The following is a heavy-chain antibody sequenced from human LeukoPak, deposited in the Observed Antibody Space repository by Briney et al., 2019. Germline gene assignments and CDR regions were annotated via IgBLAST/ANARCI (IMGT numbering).Heavy chain of an antibody. J-gene: IGHJ6*03. CDR1: GFSVTNNY. D-gene: IGHD1-7*01. CDR3: VRDITGTTYYYYYMDV. V-gene: IGHV3-11*04. CDR2: ISTSVSYI. Sequence: GGSLRLSCEASGFSVTNNYMSWFRLAPGKGLEWLSYISTSVSYIYYADAVKGRFTISRDNAKNSLYLQMNSLRVEDTAVYYCVRDITGTTYYYYYMDVWGKGTTVTVSS.